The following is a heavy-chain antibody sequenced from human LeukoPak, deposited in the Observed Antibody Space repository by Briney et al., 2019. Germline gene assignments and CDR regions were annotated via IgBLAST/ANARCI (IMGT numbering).Heavy chain of an antibody. D-gene: IGHD1-20*01. CDR3: AKRDCSDNNCYFVN. CDR1: GFSLSDHY. J-gene: IGHJ4*02. V-gene: IGHV3-72*01. Sequence: GGSLRLSCAASGFSLSDHYMDWVRQAPGKGLEWVGLIRNKAISYTAEYAASVTGRFTMSRDDLKNSLYLQMNSLRAEDTAVYFCAKRDCSDNNCYFVNWGQGTLVTVSS. CDR2: IRNKAISYTA.